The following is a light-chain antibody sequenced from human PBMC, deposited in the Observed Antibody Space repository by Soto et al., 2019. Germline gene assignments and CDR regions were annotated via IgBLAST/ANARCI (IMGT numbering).Light chain of an antibody. CDR1: SGDVGSYNL. J-gene: IGLJ1*01. V-gene: IGLV2-23*01. Sequence: QSALTQPASVSGSPGQSITISCTGTSGDVGSYNLVSWYQHHPGKAPKLMIYEGSKRPSGVSNRFSGSKSGSTASLTISGRQAEDEADYYCCSYARSSTDVFGTGTKVTVL. CDR3: CSYARSSTDV. CDR2: EGS.